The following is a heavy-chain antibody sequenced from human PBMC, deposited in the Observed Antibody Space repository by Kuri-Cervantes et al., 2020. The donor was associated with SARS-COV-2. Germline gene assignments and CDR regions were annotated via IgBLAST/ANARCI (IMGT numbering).Heavy chain of an antibody. CDR3: ARDEVGSSWYSGAFDI. J-gene: IGHJ3*02. D-gene: IGHD6-13*01. V-gene: IGHV3-74*01. CDR1: GFTVSSYW. CDR2: INSDGSST. Sequence: GGSLRLSCAASGFTVSSYWMHWVRQAPGKGLAWVSRINSDGSSTSYADSVKGRFTISRDKAKNTLYLQMNSLRAEDTAVYYCARDEVGSSWYSGAFDIWGQGTMVTVSS.